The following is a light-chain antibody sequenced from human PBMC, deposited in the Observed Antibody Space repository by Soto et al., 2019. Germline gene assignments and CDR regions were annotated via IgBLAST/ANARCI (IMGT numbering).Light chain of an antibody. V-gene: IGLV2-14*01. CDR1: SSDIVIFNY. J-gene: IGLJ1*01. CDR2: AVS. CDR3: DSYPSSTTLYL. Sequence: QSVLTQPASVSGSPGQSLTISCTGTSSDIVIFNYVSWYQQHPGKAPKLMIYAVSNRPSGVSIRFSGSKSGNTASLTISGLQADDEADYYCDSYPSSTTLYLFGTGTKVTVL.